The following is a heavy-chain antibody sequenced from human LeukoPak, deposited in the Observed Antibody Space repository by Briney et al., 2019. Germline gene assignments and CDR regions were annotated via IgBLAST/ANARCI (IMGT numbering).Heavy chain of an antibody. D-gene: IGHD4-17*01. CDR1: GYDFTSYW. Sequence: GESLKISCEGSGYDFTSYWIGWERQMPGKGLEWMGIIYPGDSDTRYSPSFQGQVTISADKFITTAYLQWSSLKASDIAMYYCARLGTTVDYWGQGTLVTVSS. CDR2: IYPGDSDT. V-gene: IGHV5-51*01. J-gene: IGHJ4*02. CDR3: ARLGTTVDY.